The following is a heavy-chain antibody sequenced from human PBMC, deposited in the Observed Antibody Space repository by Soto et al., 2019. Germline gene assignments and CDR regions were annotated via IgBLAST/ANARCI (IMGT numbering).Heavy chain of an antibody. D-gene: IGHD3-22*01. J-gene: IGHJ4*02. CDR3: AKNPGYYYDSTGYHFDY. Sequence: EVQLLESGGGLVQPGGSLRLSCAASEFTFSNYAMSWVRQAPGKGLEWVSAISYGGGTTYYADSVKGRFTISRDHSKNTLCLQMNSLRAEDTAVYYCAKNPGYYYDSTGYHFDYWGQGTLVTVSS. CDR2: ISYGGGTT. CDR1: EFTFSNYA. V-gene: IGHV3-23*01.